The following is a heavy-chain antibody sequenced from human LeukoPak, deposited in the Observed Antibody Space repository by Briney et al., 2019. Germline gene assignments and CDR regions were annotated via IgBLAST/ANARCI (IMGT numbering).Heavy chain of an antibody. Sequence: SETLSLTCTVSGGSISSYYWSWIRQPPGKGLEWIGYIYHSGSTYYNPSLKSRVTISVDRSKNQFSLKLSSVTAADTAVYYCARVGYCSSTSCYVHAEYIQHWGQGTLVTVSS. V-gene: IGHV4-59*12. D-gene: IGHD2-2*01. CDR3: ARVGYCSSTSCYVHAEYIQH. CDR2: IYHSGST. J-gene: IGHJ1*01. CDR1: GGSISSYY.